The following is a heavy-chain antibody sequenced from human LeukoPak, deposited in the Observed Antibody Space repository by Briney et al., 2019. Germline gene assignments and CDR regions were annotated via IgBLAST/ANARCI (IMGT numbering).Heavy chain of an antibody. CDR3: AGSITGTTRWGGVPGY. CDR1: GFTFDDYG. Sequence: HTGGSLRLSCAASGFTFDDYGMSWVRQAPGKGLEWVAVISYDGSNKYYADSVKGRFTIPRNNSKNTLYLQMNSLRAEDTAVYYCAGSITGTTRWGGVPGYWGQGTLVTVSS. CDR2: ISYDGSNK. D-gene: IGHD1-20*01. J-gene: IGHJ4*02. V-gene: IGHV3-30*03.